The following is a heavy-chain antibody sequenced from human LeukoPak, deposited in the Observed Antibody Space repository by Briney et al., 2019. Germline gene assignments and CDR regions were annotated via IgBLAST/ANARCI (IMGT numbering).Heavy chain of an antibody. V-gene: IGHV3-7*03. CDR2: INHNGNVS. J-gene: IGHJ6*02. Sequence: GGSLRPSCAASGFTFSSYWMNWARQAPGKGLEWVASINHNGNVSYYVDSVKGRFTISRDNAKNSLYLQMSNLRAEDTAVYFCARGGGLDVWGQGATVTVSS. D-gene: IGHD3-16*01. CDR3: ARGGGLDV. CDR1: GFTFSSYW.